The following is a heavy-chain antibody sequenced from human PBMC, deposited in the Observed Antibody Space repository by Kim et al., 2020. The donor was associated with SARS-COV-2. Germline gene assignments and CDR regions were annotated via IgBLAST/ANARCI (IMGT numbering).Heavy chain of an antibody. J-gene: IGHJ6*02. CDR1: GGSISSYY. CDR3: ASGYSSGWYEGYYYYGMDV. V-gene: IGHV4-59*01. CDR2: IYYSGST. Sequence: SETLSLTCTVSGGSISSYYWSWIRQPPGKGLEWIGYIYYSGSTNYNPSLKSRVTISVDTSKNQFSLKLSSVTAADTAVYYCASGYSSGWYEGYYYYGMDVWGQGTTVTVSS. D-gene: IGHD6-19*01.